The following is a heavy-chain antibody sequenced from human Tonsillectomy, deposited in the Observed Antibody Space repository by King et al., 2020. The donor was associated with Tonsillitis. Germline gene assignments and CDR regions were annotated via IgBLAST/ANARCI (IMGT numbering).Heavy chain of an antibody. J-gene: IGHJ4*02. V-gene: IGHV3-74*01. CDR2: IYPDGSVT. Sequence: VQLVESGGGLVPPGGSLRLSCAASGFTFGSYWMHWVRQAPGKGLVWVSRIYPDGSVTYYADSVKGRFTIARDNAKNTVYLQMNSLRAEDTAVYYCIRDFREFDFWGQGTLVTVSS. CDR1: GFTFGSYW. CDR3: IRDFREFDF.